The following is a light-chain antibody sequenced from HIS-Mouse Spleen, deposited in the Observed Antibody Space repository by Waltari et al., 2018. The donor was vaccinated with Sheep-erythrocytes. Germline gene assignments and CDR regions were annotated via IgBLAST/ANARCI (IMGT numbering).Light chain of an antibody. CDR3: CSYAGSYNHV. V-gene: IGLV2-11*01. Sequence: QSALTQPRSVSGSPGPSVTISCTGTSSDVAGYNYFSWYQQHPGKAPKLMIYDVSKRPSGVPDRFSGSKSGNTASLTISGLQAEDEADYYCCSYAGSYNHVFATGTKVTVL. CDR1: SSDVAGYNY. CDR2: DVS. J-gene: IGLJ1*01.